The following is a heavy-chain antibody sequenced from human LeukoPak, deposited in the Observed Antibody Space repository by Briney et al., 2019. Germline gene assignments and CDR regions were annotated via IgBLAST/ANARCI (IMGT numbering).Heavy chain of an antibody. J-gene: IGHJ4*02. CDR3: AKEGRSLQTY. CDR1: GFTFSNYG. D-gene: IGHD5-24*01. V-gene: IGHV3-33*06. CDR2: IWYDGSNK. Sequence: SGGSLRLSCAASGFTFSNYGMHWVRQAPGKGLEWVAVIWYDGSNKYYGDSVKGRFTISRDNSKNTLYLQMNSLRAEDTAVYYCAKEGRSLQTYWGQGTLVTVSS.